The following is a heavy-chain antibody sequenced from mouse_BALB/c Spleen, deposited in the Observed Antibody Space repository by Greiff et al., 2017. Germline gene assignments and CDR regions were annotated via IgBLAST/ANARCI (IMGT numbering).Heavy chain of an antibody. CDR1: GFTFSSFG. V-gene: IGHV5-17*02. D-gene: IGHD2-1*01. CDR3: ARSHYGNTWFAD. Sequence: EVMLVESGGGLVQPGGSRKLSCAASGFTFSSFGMHWVRQAPEKGLEWVAYISSGSSTIYYADTVKGRFTISRDNPKNTLFLQMTSLRSEDTAMYYCARSHYGNTWFADWGQGTLVTVSA. J-gene: IGHJ3*01. CDR2: ISSGSSTI.